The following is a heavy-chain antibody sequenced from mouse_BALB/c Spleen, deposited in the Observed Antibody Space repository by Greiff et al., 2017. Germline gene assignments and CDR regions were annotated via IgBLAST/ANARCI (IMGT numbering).Heavy chain of an antibody. D-gene: IGHD2-3*01. CDR3: ARRGDGYY. Sequence: EVQRVESGGGLVKPGGSLKLSCAASGFTFSSYAMSWVRQTPEKRLEWVATISSGGSYTYYPDSVKGRFTISRDNAKNTLYLQMSSLRSEDTAMYYCARRGDGYYWGQGTTLTVSS. CDR1: GFTFSSYA. J-gene: IGHJ2*01. V-gene: IGHV5-9-3*01. CDR2: ISSGGSYT.